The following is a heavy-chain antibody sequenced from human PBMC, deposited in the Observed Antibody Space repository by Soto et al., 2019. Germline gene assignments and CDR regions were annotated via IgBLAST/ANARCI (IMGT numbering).Heavy chain of an antibody. CDR3: ARRADYGMDV. CDR1: GYRFTSYW. CDR2: IDPSDSYT. Sequence: GEALKISCKGAGYRFTSYWISCVRQMPGKGLEWMGRIDPSDSYTNYSPSFQGHVTISADKSISTAYLQWSSLKASDTAMYYCARRADYGMDVWGQGTTVTVSS. D-gene: IGHD6-25*01. V-gene: IGHV5-10-1*01. J-gene: IGHJ6*02.